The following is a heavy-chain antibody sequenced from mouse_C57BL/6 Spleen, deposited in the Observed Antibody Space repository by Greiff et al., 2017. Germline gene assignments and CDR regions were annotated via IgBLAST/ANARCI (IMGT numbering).Heavy chain of an antibody. CDR1: GFSLSTSGMG. CDR2: IYWDDDK. Sequence: QVQLKESGPGILQSSQTLSLTCSFSGFSLSTSGMGVSWLRQPSGKGLEWLAHIYWDDDKRYNPSLKSRLTISKETSRNQVFLKITSVDTADTATYYCARRARVDGYYYFDYWGQGTTLTVSS. D-gene: IGHD2-3*01. J-gene: IGHJ2*01. V-gene: IGHV8-12*01. CDR3: ARRARVDGYYYFDY.